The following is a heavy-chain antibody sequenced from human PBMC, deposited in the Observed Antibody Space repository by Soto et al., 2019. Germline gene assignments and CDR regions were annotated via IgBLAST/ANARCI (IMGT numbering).Heavy chain of an antibody. J-gene: IGHJ3*01. CDR2: IYNSGTI. D-gene: IGHD3-22*01. CDR3: ATDSTGYYSDKFDV. Sequence: QLHESGPGLVKPSDTLSLTCTVSGAAMSSYYWSWIRQSPGKGLEWIGYIYNSGTIDYNPSLKSRVTISVDTSKFQFSLKLTSMTAADTAVYYCATDSTGYYSDKFDVWGRGTRVSVSS. CDR1: GAAMSSYY. V-gene: IGHV4-59*07.